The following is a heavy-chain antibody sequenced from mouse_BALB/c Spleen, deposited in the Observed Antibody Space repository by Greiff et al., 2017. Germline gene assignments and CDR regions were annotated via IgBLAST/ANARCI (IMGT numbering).Heavy chain of an antibody. J-gene: IGHJ4*01. Sequence: EVKLVESGGGLVKLGGSLKLSCAASGFTFSSYYMSWVRQTPEKRLELVAAINSNGGSTYYPDTVKGRFTISRDNAKNTLYLQMSSLKSEDTALYYCAREPLTTATGAMDYWGQGTSVTVSS. CDR2: INSNGGST. D-gene: IGHD1-2*01. CDR3: AREPLTTATGAMDY. V-gene: IGHV5-6-2*01. CDR1: GFTFSSYY.